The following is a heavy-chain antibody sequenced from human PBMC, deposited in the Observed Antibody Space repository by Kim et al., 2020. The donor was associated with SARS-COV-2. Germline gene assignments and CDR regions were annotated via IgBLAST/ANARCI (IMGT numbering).Heavy chain of an antibody. CDR3: TRHDYSNYYYYYYMDV. V-gene: IGHV3-49*04. Sequence: GGSLRLSCTASGFTFGDYAMSWVHQAPGKGLEWVGFIRSKAYGGTTEYAASVKGRFTISRDDSKSIAYLQMNRLKTEDTAVYYCTRHDYSNYYYYYYMDVWGKGTTVTVSS. CDR1: GFTFGDYA. D-gene: IGHD4-4*01. CDR2: IRSKAYGGTT. J-gene: IGHJ6*03.